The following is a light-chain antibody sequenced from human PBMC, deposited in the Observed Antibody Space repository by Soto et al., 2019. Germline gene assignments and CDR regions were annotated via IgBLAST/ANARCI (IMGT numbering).Light chain of an antibody. CDR3: QEYHSPPFT. CDR1: QGISSS. Sequence: DIQMTQSPSSLSASVGDTVTITCRASQGISSSLAWYQQKAGKVPDLLIYGASTLQSGVPSHFSGSGSGTDFTLTISSLQPEDVATYYCQEYHSPPFTFGPWTKVEMK. CDR2: GAS. V-gene: IGKV1-27*01. J-gene: IGKJ3*01.